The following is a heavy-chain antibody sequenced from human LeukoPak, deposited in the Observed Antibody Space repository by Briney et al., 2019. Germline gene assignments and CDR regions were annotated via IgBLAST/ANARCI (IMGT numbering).Heavy chain of an antibody. CDR1: GFTFTSSA. CDR2: IVVGSGNT. J-gene: IGHJ6*02. Sequence: GASVKVSCKASGFTFTSSAMQWVRQARGQRLEWIGWIVVGSGNTNYAQKFQERVTITRDMSTSTAYMELSSLRSEDTAVYYCAAGTELPYCYYGMDVWGQGTTVTVSS. V-gene: IGHV1-58*02. D-gene: IGHD1-7*01. CDR3: AAGTELPYCYYGMDV.